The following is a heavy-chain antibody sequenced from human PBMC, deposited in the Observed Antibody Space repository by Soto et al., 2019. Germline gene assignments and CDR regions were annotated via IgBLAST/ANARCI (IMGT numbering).Heavy chain of an antibody. V-gene: IGHV3-74*01. CDR2: INSDGSST. CDR3: ARTSYGSGLNYYYYYMDV. J-gene: IGHJ6*03. CDR1: GFTFSSYW. D-gene: IGHD3-10*01. Sequence: GGSLRLSCAASGFTFSSYWMHWVRQAPGKGLVWVSRINSDGSSTSYADSVKGRFTISRDNAKNTLYLQMNSLRAEDTAVYYCARTSYGSGLNYYYYYMDVWGKGTTVTVSS.